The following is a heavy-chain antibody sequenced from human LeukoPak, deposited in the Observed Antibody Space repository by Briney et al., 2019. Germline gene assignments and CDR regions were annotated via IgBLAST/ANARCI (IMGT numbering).Heavy chain of an antibody. CDR2: IYPGDPDT. CDR1: GYSFTSYW. CDR3: ARLDSFRRLRYSPPLDY. V-gene: IGHV5-51*01. D-gene: IGHD3-9*01. Sequence: GASLKISCKASGYSFTSYWIGWVRQMPGKGLEWMGIIYPGDPDTRYSPSFQGQVTISADKSISSAYLQWSSLKASDTAMYYCARLDSFRRLRYSPPLDYWGQGTLVTVSS. J-gene: IGHJ4*02.